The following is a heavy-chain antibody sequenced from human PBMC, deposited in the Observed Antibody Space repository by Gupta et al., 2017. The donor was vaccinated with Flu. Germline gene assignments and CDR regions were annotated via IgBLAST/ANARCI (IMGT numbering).Heavy chain of an antibody. V-gene: IGHV4-61*02. CDR2: IYTSGST. J-gene: IGHJ4*02. CDR1: GGSVSSGSYY. CDR3: ARFYGSGRNFDY. D-gene: IGHD3-10*01. Sequence: QVQLQESGPGLVKPSQTLSLTCTVSGGSVSSGSYYWRWIRQPAGKGLEWIGRIYTSGSTNYNPSLKSRVTISVDTSKNQFSLKLSSVTAADTAVYYCARFYGSGRNFDYWGQGTLVTVSS.